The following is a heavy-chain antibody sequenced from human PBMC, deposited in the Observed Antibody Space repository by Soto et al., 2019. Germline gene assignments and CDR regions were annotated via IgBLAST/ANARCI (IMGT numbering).Heavy chain of an antibody. CDR1: GDSISSYY. J-gene: IGHJ6*02. CDR2: LYYGRSA. Sequence: SETLSLTCAVSGDSISSYYCMWIRQPPGKGLETIGYLYYGRSANYNPSLKSRVPISVDTSKNQFSLKLSSVTAADTAVYYCARESGRDYYYYYAMDVWGQGTTVTVSS. V-gene: IGHV4-59*01. D-gene: IGHD1-26*01. CDR3: ARESGRDYYYYYAMDV.